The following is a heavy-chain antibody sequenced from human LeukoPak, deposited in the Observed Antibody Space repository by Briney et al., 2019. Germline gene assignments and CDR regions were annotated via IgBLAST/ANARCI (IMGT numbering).Heavy chain of an antibody. Sequence: GGSLRLSCAASGFTVSSNYMSWVRQAPGRGLEWVSSLGISSPYIYYADSVKGRFTISRDNAKNSLYLQTNTLRAEDTAVYYCARLSGSWSDYWGQGTLVTVSS. CDR3: ARLSGSWSDY. CDR2: LGISSPYI. V-gene: IGHV3-21*01. J-gene: IGHJ4*02. D-gene: IGHD6-25*01. CDR1: GFTVSSNY.